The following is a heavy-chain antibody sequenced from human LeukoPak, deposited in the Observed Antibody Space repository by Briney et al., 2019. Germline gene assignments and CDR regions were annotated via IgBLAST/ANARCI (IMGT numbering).Heavy chain of an antibody. CDR3: ARLSGSDFDY. CDR2: LYYSGST. V-gene: IGHV4-39*01. D-gene: IGHD1-26*01. J-gene: IGHJ4*02. Sequence: PSETLSLTCTVSGGSISSSYYYWGWIRQPPGRGLQWIGSLYYSGSTYYNPSLRSRVTLSVDTSKNQFSLKLSSVSAADTAVYYCARLSGSDFDYWGQGTLVTVSS. CDR1: GGSISSSYYY.